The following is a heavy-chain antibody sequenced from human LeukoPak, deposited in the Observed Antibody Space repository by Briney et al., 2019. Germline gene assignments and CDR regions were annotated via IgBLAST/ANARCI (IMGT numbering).Heavy chain of an antibody. CDR3: ASADYGDYPGDDF. J-gene: IGHJ4*02. CDR2: INHRGST. CDR1: GGSFSRYY. D-gene: IGHD4-17*01. Sequence: SGTLSLTCAVFGGSFSRYYWSWIRQSPGKGLEWIGEINHRGSTTYNPSLKSRVTISVDTSKNQFSLKLTSVTAADTAVYYCASADYGDYPGDDFWGQGTLVTVSS. V-gene: IGHV4-34*01.